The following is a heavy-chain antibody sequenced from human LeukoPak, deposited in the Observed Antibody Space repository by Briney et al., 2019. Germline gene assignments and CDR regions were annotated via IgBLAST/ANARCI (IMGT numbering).Heavy chain of an antibody. CDR3: ASLYYYDGNAYSKSKYYFDY. Sequence: SETLSLTCTVSGGSVSSGTYYWSWIRQPPGKGLEWIGYIYYSGSTNYNPSLKSRVTVSVDTSKSQFSLNLSSVTAADTAVYYCASLYYYDGNAYSKSKYYFDYWGQGTLVTVSS. V-gene: IGHV4-61*01. J-gene: IGHJ4*02. CDR2: IYYSGST. CDR1: GGSVSSGTYY. D-gene: IGHD3-22*01.